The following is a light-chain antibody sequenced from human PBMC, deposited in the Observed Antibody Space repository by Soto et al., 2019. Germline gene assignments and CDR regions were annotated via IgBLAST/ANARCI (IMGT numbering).Light chain of an antibody. V-gene: IGKV3-15*01. J-gene: IGKJ1*01. CDR3: PQYNNWPPWT. CDR1: QSVSSK. CDR2: GAS. Sequence: EIVMTQSPATLFVSPGERATLSCRASQSVSSKLAWYQQKPGQAPRLLIFGASTRATGIPARFSGSGSGTEFTLTISSLQSEDFAVYYCPQYNNWPPWTFGQGTKVEIK.